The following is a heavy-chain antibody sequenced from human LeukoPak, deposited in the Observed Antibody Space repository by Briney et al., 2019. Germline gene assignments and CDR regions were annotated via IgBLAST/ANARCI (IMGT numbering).Heavy chain of an antibody. CDR2: IFPSPGAT. D-gene: IGHD5-24*01. CDR1: GHSFPDYY. CDR3: ARDLPGDGYSSAYDV. J-gene: IGHJ3*01. Sequence: ASVMFSCQASGHSFPDYYIHWVRQATGQGLEWRGCIFPSPGATTYAQKSPGRVTLTRDKSIQTGSTDVGGPTCGDTATLYCARDLPGDGYSSAYDVWGQGTVVTVSS. V-gene: IGHV1-2*02.